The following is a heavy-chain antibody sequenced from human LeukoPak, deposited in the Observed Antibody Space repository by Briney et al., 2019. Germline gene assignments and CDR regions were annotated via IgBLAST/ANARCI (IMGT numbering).Heavy chain of an antibody. CDR2: INHSGST. J-gene: IGHJ5*02. D-gene: IGHD1-26*01. V-gene: IGHV4-39*07. Sequence: PSETLSLTCTVSGASVSGSPYYWGWIRQPPGKGLEWIGEINHSGSTNYNPSLKSRVTISVDTSKNQFSLKLSSVTAADTAVYYCARLGYSGSYYKRTRQVWFDPWGQGTLVTVSS. CDR3: ARLGYSGSYYKRTRQVWFDP. CDR1: GASVSGSPYY.